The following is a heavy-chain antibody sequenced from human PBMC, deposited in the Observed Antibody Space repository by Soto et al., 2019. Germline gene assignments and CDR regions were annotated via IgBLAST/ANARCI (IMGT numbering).Heavy chain of an antibody. CDR2: IYYSGST. V-gene: IGHV4-39*01. CDR3: ARYYGSGTAYYYYGMDV. J-gene: IGHJ6*02. CDR1: GGSISSSSYY. D-gene: IGHD3-10*01. Sequence: QLQLQESGPGLVKPSETLSLTCTVSGGSISSSSYYWGWIRQPPGKGLEWIGSIYYSGSTYYNPSLKSRVTISVDTSKNQFSLKLSSVTAADTAVYYCARYYGSGTAYYYYGMDVWGQGTTVTVSS.